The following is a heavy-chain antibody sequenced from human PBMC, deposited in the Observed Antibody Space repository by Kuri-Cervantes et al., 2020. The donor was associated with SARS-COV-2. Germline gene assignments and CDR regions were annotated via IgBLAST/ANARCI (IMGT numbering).Heavy chain of an antibody. V-gene: IGHV3-43D*03. J-gene: IGHJ4*02. D-gene: IGHD1-26*01. Sequence: GGSLRLSCAASGFTFDDYAMHWVRQAPGKGLEWVSLISWDGGSTYYADSVKGRFTISRDNSKNTLYLQMNSLRAEDTAVYYCAREIVGGFDYWGQGTLVTVSS. CDR3: AREIVGGFDY. CDR2: ISWDGGST. CDR1: GFTFDDYA.